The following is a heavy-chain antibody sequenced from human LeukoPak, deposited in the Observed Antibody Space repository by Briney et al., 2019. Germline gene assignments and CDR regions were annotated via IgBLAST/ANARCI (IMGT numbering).Heavy chain of an antibody. D-gene: IGHD4-17*01. CDR3: ATDGAVTTAAFDI. CDR2: ISAYNGNT. V-gene: IGHV1-18*01. Sequence: GASVKVSCKASGYTFTSYGISWVRQAPGQGLEWMGWISAYNGNTIYAQKFQGRVTMTEDTSTDTACMELSSLRSEDTAVYYCATDGAVTTAAFDIWGQGTMVTVSS. J-gene: IGHJ3*02. CDR1: GYTFTSYG.